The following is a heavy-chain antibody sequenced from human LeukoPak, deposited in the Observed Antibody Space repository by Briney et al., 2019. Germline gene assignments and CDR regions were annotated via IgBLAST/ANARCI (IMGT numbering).Heavy chain of an antibody. V-gene: IGHV4-61*05. CDR2: IYYSGST. Sequence: SETLSLTCTVSGGSISSSSYYWGWIRQPPGKGLEWIGYIYYSGSTNYNPSLKSRVTISVDTSKNQFSLKLSSVTAADTAVYYCARWGNYEPSLEAFDIWGQGTMVTVSS. CDR3: ARWGNYEPSLEAFDI. J-gene: IGHJ3*02. D-gene: IGHD3-16*01. CDR1: GGSISSSSYY.